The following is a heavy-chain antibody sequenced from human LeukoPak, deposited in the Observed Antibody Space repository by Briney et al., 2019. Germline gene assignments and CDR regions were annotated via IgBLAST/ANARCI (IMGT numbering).Heavy chain of an antibody. CDR1: GYTFTSYY. J-gene: IGHJ6*02. D-gene: IGHD2-2*01. CDR3: ARWEGYCSSTSCFYYYGMDV. V-gene: IGHV1-46*01. Sequence: GASVKVSRKASGYTFTSYYMHWVRQAPGQGLEWMGIINPSGGSTSYVQKFQGRVTMTRDTSTSTVYMELSSLRSEDTAVYYCARWEGYCSSTSCFYYYGMDVWGQGTTVTVSS. CDR2: INPSGGST.